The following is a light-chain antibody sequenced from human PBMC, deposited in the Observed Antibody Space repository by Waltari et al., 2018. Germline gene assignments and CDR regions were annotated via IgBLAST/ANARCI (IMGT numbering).Light chain of an antibody. CDR1: SSDVGGYNY. J-gene: IGLJ3*02. CDR2: DVS. V-gene: IGLV2-14*03. Sequence: QSALTQPASVSGSPGQSITISCTGTSSDVGGYNYVSWYQQHPGKAPKLMIYDVSNRPSGVANRFSGSKSVNTASLTISGLQAEDEADYYFSSYTSSSTPSWVFGGGTKLTVL. CDR3: SSYTSSSTPSWV.